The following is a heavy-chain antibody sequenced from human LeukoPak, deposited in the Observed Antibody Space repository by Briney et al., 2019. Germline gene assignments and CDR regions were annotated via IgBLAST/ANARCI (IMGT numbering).Heavy chain of an antibody. CDR3: ARQTIVVVPAANWFDP. CDR1: GGPISRSSYY. J-gene: IGHJ5*02. D-gene: IGHD2-2*01. V-gene: IGHV4-39*07. CDR2: IYYSGTT. Sequence: PSETLSLTCTVSGGPISRSSYYWGWIRQPPGKGLEWIGSIYYSGTTYYNPSLKSRVTISVDTSKNQVSLKLSSVTAADTAVYYCARQTIVVVPAANWFDPWGQGTLVTVSS.